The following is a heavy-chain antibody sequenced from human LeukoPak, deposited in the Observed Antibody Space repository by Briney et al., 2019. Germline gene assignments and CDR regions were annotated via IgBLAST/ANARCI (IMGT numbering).Heavy chain of an antibody. CDR3: AKDHGWLPRLGNY. J-gene: IGHJ4*02. CDR1: GFTFSSYS. CDR2: ISGSGGST. D-gene: IGHD3-10*01. V-gene: IGHV3-23*01. Sequence: PGGSLRLSCAASGFTFSSYSMNWVRQAPGKGLEWVSAISGSGGSTYYADSVKGRFTISRDNSKNTLYLQMNSLRAEDTAVYYCAKDHGWLPRLGNYWGQGTLVTVSS.